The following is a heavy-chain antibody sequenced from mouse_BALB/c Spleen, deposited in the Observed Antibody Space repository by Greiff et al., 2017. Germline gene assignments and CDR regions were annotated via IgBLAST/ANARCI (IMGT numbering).Heavy chain of an antibody. J-gene: IGHJ4*01. Sequence: VKLMESGPDLLAPSQSLSITCTVSGFSLTSYGVHWVRQPPGKGLEWLVVIWSDGSTTYNSALKSRLSISKDNSKSHVFLKMNSLQTDDTAMYYCARQPYYDYDRDYAIDYWGQGTSVTVSS. CDR1: GFSLTSYG. D-gene: IGHD2-4*01. CDR3: ARQPYYDYDRDYAIDY. V-gene: IGHV2-6-2*01. CDR2: IWSDGST.